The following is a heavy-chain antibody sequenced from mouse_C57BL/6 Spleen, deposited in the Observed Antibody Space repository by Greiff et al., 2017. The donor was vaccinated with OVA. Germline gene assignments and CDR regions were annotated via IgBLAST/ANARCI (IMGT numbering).Heavy chain of an antibody. CDR2: ISNGGGST. D-gene: IGHD2-1*01. Sequence: EVQLVESGGGLVQPGGSLKLSCAASGFTFSDYYMYWVRQTPEKRLEWVAYISNGGGSTYYPDTVKGRFTISRDNAKNTLYLQMSRLKSEDTAMYYCARHNYVENAMDYWGQGTSVTVSS. V-gene: IGHV5-12*01. CDR3: ARHNYVENAMDY. J-gene: IGHJ4*01. CDR1: GFTFSDYY.